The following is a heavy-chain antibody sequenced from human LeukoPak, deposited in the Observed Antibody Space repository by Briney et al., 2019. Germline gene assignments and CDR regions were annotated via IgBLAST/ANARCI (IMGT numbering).Heavy chain of an antibody. J-gene: IGHJ4*02. CDR1: GYTLTELS. D-gene: IGHD5-18*01. Sequence: ASVKVSCKVSGYTLTELSMHWVRQAPGKGLEWVGGFDPEDGETIYAQKFQGRVTMTEDTSTDTAYMELGSLRSEDTAVYYCATGESLRRRMTDTAMVWIYWGQGTLVTVSS. CDR3: ATGESLRRRMTDTAMVWIY. V-gene: IGHV1-24*01. CDR2: FDPEDGET.